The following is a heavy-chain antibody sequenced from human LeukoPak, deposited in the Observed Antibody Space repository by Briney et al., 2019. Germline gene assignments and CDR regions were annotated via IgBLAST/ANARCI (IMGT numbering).Heavy chain of an antibody. D-gene: IGHD4-11*01. J-gene: IGHJ6*03. V-gene: IGHV1-18*01. CDR1: GYTFTSYG. Sequence: ASVKVSCKASGYTFTSYGISWVRQAPGQGLEWMGWISAYNGNTNYAQKLQVRVPMTTDTPTSTAYMELRSLRSDDTAVYYCARDETKGYSNYGHYSYYYMDVWGKGTTVTVSS. CDR2: ISAYNGNT. CDR3: ARDETKGYSNYGHYSYYYMDV.